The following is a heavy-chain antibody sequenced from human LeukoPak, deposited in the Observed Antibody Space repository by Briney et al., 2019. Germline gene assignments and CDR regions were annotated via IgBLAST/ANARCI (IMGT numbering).Heavy chain of an antibody. J-gene: IGHJ4*02. V-gene: IGHV3-33*01. Sequence: GGSLRLSCAASGFTFSSYGMHWVRQAPGKGLEWVAVIWYDGSNKYYADSVKGRFTISRDNSKNTLYLQMNSLRAEDTAVYYCARWSYDSSGYYAYWGQGTLVTVSS. CDR1: GFTFSSYG. CDR2: IWYDGSNK. CDR3: ARWSYDSSGYYAY. D-gene: IGHD3-22*01.